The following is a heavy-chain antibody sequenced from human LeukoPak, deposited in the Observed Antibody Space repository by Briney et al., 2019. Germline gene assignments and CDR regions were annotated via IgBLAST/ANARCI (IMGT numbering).Heavy chain of an antibody. CDR1: GGTFSSYA. CDR2: IIPIFGTA. D-gene: IGHD3-10*01. J-gene: IGHJ5*02. Sequence: SVKVSCKASGGTFSSYAISWVRQAPGQGLEWMGGIIPIFGTANYAQKFQGRVTITADESTSTAYMELSSLRSEDTAVYYCAREVSNYYGSGSYPFDPWGQGTLVTVSS. CDR3: AREVSNYYGSGSYPFDP. V-gene: IGHV1-69*01.